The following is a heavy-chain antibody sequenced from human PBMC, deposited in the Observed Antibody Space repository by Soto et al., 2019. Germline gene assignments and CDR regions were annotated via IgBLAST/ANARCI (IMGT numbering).Heavy chain of an antibody. CDR1: GYTFTSYD. CDR2: MNPNSGNT. J-gene: IGHJ4*02. D-gene: IGHD2-2*01. CDR3: ARDYCSGTTCYEFDY. Sequence: ASVKVSCKASGYTFTSYDINWVRQATGQGLEWMGWMNPNSGNTGYAQKLQGRVTMTRNTSINTAYLQWSSLKASDTAMYYCARDYCSGTTCYEFDYWGQGTQVTVSS. V-gene: IGHV1-8*01.